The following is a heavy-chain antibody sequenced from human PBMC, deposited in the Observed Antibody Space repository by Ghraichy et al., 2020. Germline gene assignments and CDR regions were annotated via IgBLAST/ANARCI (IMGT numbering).Heavy chain of an antibody. CDR3: ARGSSSSWFRNLDY. CDR2: ISSSSTTI. CDR1: GFTFSSYG. J-gene: IGHJ4*02. Sequence: GGSLRLSCAASGFTFSSYGMSWVRQAPGKGLEWVSYISSSSTTIYYADSVKGRFTIARDNAKNSLYLQMNSLRDEDTAVYYCARGSSSSWFRNLDYWGQGTLVTVSS. V-gene: IGHV3-48*02. D-gene: IGHD6-13*01.